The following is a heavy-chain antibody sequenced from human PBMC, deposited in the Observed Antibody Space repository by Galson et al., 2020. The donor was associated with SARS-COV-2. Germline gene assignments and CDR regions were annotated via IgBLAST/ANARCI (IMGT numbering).Heavy chain of an antibody. CDR1: GFTFSSYW. CDR2: IKQDGGEK. CDR3: ARDWTYFDL. V-gene: IGHV3-7*03. J-gene: IGHJ2*01. D-gene: IGHD3-3*01. Sequence: LTCAASGFTFSSYWMSWVRQAPGKGLEWVANIKQDGGEKYYVDSVKGRFTIYRDNAKNSLYLQMHSLRAEDTAVYYCARDWTYFDLWGRGTLVTVSS.